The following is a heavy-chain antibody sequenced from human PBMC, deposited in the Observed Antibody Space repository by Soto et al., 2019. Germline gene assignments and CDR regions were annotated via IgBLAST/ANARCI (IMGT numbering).Heavy chain of an antibody. D-gene: IGHD5-12*01. CDR3: ARANRGWLQLLDY. CDR1: GLTNYSTS. V-gene: IGHV1-58*01. CDR2: ILVGSGTT. J-gene: IGHJ4*02. Sequence: GTSAKPSSKAPGLTNYSTSVQSVRQARGQRLEWIGWILVGSGTTKYAQKFQGRVTMTRDTSTSTVYVELSSLTSEDTAVYHCARANRGWLQLLDYWGQGTQVTVSS.